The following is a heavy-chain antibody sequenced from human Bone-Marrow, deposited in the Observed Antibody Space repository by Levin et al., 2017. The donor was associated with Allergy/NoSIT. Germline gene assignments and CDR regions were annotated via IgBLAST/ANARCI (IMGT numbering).Heavy chain of an antibody. V-gene: IGHV3-15*01. CDR1: GFSFSNAW. CDR2: IKSRADGGTT. CDR3: TTDWGHYYDSRGYYRHDY. Sequence: GGSLRLSCAASGFSFSNAWLTWVRQAPGKGLEWVGRIKSRADGGTTDYAAPVRGRFTISRDDSKNMLYVQMNSLKAEDTAVYYCTTDWGHYYDSRGYYRHDYWGQGTLVTVSS. D-gene: IGHD3-22*01. J-gene: IGHJ4*02.